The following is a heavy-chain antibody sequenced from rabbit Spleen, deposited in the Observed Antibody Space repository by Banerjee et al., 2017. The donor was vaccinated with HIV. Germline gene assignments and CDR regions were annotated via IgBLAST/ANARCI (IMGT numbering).Heavy chain of an antibody. D-gene: IGHD1-1*01. CDR2: IYTGSGNT. CDR1: GFSFSSSYW. J-gene: IGHJ4*01. CDR3: ASSYIGYHDIFNL. Sequence: QSLEESGGDLVKPGASLTLTCTASGFSFSSSYWIYWVRQALGKGLEWIGCIYTGSGNTYYASWAKGRFTISKASSTTVTLQMTILTAADTATYFCASSYIGYHDIFNLWGQGTLVTVS. V-gene: IGHV1S40*01.